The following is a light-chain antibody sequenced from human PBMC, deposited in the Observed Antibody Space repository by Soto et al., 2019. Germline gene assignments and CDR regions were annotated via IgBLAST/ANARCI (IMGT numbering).Light chain of an antibody. J-gene: IGKJ2*01. CDR1: QSVSTN. V-gene: IGKV3-15*01. CDR2: GAS. Sequence: EIVMTQSPANLSVSPGERATLSCRASQSVSTNLAWYQQKPGQGPRLLIYGASTRATGIPARFSGSGSVTEFTLTISSLQSEYFAVYYCQQYNKWPPYTFGQGTKVEIK. CDR3: QQYNKWPPYT.